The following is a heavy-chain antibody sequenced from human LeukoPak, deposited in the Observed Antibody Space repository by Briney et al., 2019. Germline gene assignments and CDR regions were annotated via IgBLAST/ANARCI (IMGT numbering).Heavy chain of an antibody. Sequence: PSETLSLTCTVSGGSISSYYWSWIRQPAGTGLEWIGRIYTSGSTNYNPSLKSRVTMSVDTSKNQFSLKLSSVTAADTAVYYCARELAIAAAGTCYMDVWGKGTTVTVSS. CDR3: ARELAIAAAGTCYMDV. J-gene: IGHJ6*03. CDR1: GGSISSYY. CDR2: IYTSGST. D-gene: IGHD6-13*01. V-gene: IGHV4-4*07.